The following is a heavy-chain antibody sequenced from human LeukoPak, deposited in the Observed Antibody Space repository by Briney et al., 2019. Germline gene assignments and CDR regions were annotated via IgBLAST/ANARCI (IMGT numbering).Heavy chain of an antibody. V-gene: IGHV4-59*01. CDR1: GGSISSYY. J-gene: IGHJ6*02. Sequence: PSETLSLTCTVSGGSISSYYWSWIRQPPGKGLEWIGYIYYSGSTNYNPSLKSRVTISVDTSKNQFSLKLSSVTAADTAVYYCARVGYDSSGYLYGTDVWGQGTTVTVSS. CDR3: ARVGYDSSGYLYGTDV. CDR2: IYYSGST. D-gene: IGHD3-22*01.